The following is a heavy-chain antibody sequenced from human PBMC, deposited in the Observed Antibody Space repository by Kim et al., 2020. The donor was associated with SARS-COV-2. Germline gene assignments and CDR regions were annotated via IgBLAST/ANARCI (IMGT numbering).Heavy chain of an antibody. J-gene: IGHJ4*02. D-gene: IGHD3-10*01. Sequence: GGSLRLSCEASGFTFSNYAMTWVRQAPGKGLEWVSALSGTGGSTYYADSVKGRFTIARDNSKNTLYLQLSILSAEDTAVYYCGKHPQFGYYGSENYVQPLDYWGQGTLVTVSS. V-gene: IGHV3-23*01. CDR1: GFTFSNYA. CDR2: LSGTGGST. CDR3: GKHPQFGYYGSENYVQPLDY.